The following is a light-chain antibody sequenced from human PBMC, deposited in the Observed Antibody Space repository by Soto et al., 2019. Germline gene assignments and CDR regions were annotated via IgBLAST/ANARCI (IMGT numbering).Light chain of an antibody. J-gene: IGKJ5*01. CDR3: QQYGGSPIT. V-gene: IGKV3D-20*01. Sequence: EIVLTQSPATMSLSPEERATLSCGASERVSSSYVAWYQVKGGLAPRLLIHDASTRASGIPDRFRGSKSGTDFTLTIRGLQPEDAALYYCQQYGGSPITFGRGTRLRL. CDR2: DAS. CDR1: ERVSSSY.